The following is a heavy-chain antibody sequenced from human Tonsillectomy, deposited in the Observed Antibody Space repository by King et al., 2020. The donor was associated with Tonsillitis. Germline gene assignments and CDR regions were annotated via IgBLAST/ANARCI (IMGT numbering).Heavy chain of an antibody. V-gene: IGHV1-46*03. CDR1: GYTFTSYY. J-gene: IGHJ4*02. D-gene: IGHD2-21*01. Sequence: QLVQSGAEVKKPGASVKVSCKASGYTFTSYYMHWVRQAPGQGLEWMGIINPSGGSTSYAQTFQGRVTMTRDTSTSTVYMELSSLRSEDTAVYYCARDGFIQLCGLGDCYFGGAFDYWGQGTLVTVSS. CDR3: ARDGFIQLCGLGDCYFGGAFDY. CDR2: INPSGGST.